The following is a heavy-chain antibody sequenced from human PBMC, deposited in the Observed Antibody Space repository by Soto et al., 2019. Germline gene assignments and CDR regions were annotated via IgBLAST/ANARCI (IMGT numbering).Heavy chain of an antibody. J-gene: IGHJ6*03. D-gene: IGHD1-1*01. CDR1: GNTFTSYD. V-gene: IGHV1-8*01. CDR2: MNPNSGNT. CDR3: ARNGATTGYMDV. Sequence: ASVKVSCKASGNTFTSYDINWVRQATGQGLEWMGWMNPNSGNTGYAQKFQGRVTMTRNTSISTAYMELSSLRSEDTAVYYCARNGATTGYMDVWGKGTTVTVSS.